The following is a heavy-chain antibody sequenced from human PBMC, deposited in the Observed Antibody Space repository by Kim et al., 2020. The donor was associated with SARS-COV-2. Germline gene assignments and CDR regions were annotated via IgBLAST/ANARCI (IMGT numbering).Heavy chain of an antibody. Sequence: SETLSLTCAVYGGSFSGYYWSWIRQPPGKGLEWIGEINHSGSTNYNPSLKSRVTISVDTSKNQFSLKLSSVTAADTAVYYCARGEWGYCSSTSCYAESANKNYYSYCGMDVWGQGTTVTVSS. CDR3: ARGEWGYCSSTSCYAESANKNYYSYCGMDV. V-gene: IGHV4-34*01. CDR2: INHSGST. J-gene: IGHJ6*02. CDR1: GGSFSGYY. D-gene: IGHD2-2*01.